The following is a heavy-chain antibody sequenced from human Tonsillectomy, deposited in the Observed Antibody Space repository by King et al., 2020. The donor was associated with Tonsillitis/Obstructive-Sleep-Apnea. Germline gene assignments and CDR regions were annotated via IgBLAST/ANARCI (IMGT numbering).Heavy chain of an antibody. Sequence: VQLVESGAEVKKPGASVKVSCKASGYTFTGYYMHWVRQAPGQGLEWMGRINPNSGGTNYAQKFKGRVTMTRETSISTAYMELSRLRSDDTAVYYCAREGPRIAAGTTTISAYWGQGTLVTVSS. V-gene: IGHV1-2*06. D-gene: IGHD6-13*01. J-gene: IGHJ4*02. CDR2: INPNSGGT. CDR3: AREGPRIAAGTTTISAY. CDR1: GYTFTGYY.